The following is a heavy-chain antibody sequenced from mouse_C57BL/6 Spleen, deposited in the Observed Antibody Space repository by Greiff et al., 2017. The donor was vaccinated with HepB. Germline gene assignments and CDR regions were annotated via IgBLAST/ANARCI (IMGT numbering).Heavy chain of an antibody. CDR2: ISSGSSTI. D-gene: IGHD1-1*01. CDR1: GFTFSDYG. V-gene: IGHV5-17*01. Sequence: EVMLVESGGGLVKPGGSLKLSCAASGFTFSDYGMHWVRQAPEKGLEWVAYISSGSSTIYYADTVKGRFTISRDNAKNTLFLQMTSLRSEDTAMYYCARGHYGSSYYYAMDYWGQGTSVTVSS. J-gene: IGHJ4*01. CDR3: ARGHYGSSYYYAMDY.